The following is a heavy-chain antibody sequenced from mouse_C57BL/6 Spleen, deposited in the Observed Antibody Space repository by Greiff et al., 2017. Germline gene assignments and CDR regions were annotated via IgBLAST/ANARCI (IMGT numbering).Heavy chain of an antibody. CDR2: IYPGDGDT. CDR3: ARVGGSSYYFDY. V-gene: IGHV1-80*01. D-gene: IGHD1-1*01. Sequence: VQLQQSGAELVQPGASVKISCKASGYAFSSYWMNWVKQRPGKGLEWIGQIYPGDGDTNYNGKFKGKATLTADKSSSTAYMQLSSLTSEDSAVYFCARVGGSSYYFDYWGQGTTLTVSS. CDR1: GYAFSSYW. J-gene: IGHJ2*01.